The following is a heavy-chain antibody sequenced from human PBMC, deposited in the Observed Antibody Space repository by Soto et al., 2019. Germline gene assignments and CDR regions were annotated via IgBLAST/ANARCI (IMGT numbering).Heavy chain of an antibody. D-gene: IGHD1-1*01. V-gene: IGHV3-23*01. CDR2: IASDSVT. CDR1: GFTVRAYA. J-gene: IGHJ4*02. CDR3: VEPGAYWTR. Sequence: EVQLLESGGGLVQPGGSRRLSCAASGFTVRAYAMSWVRQAPGKGLEWVSSIASDSVTYYSDSVTGRFTISRDNSKKTVYLQLDSLRADDTAVYYCVEPGAYWTRWGQGTPVTVSP.